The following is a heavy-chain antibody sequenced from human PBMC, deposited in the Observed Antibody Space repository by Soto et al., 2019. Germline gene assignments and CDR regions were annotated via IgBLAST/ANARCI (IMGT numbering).Heavy chain of an antibody. V-gene: IGHV3-64*02. CDR1: GFSFSSYA. CDR3: VRDQEGAFDY. CDR2: ISSNGGST. Sequence: EVQLVESGEGLVQPGGSLRLSCAASGFSFSSYAMHWVRQAPGKGLEYVSGISSNGGSTYYVDSVKGRFTISRDNSKNTLYLQMGSLRAEDMAVYYCVRDQEGAFDYWGQGTLVTVSS. J-gene: IGHJ4*02. D-gene: IGHD1-26*01.